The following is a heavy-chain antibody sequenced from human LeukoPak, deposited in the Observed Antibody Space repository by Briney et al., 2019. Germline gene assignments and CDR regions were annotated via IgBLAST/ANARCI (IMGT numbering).Heavy chain of an antibody. Sequence: ASVKVSCKASGGTFISYAISWVRQAPGQGLEWMGGIIPIFGTANYAQKFQGRVTITTDESTSTAYMELSSLRSEDTAVYYCARDGGQYSNPHRYNWFDPWGQGTLVTVSS. CDR1: GGTFISYA. D-gene: IGHD6-6*01. V-gene: IGHV1-69*05. CDR2: IIPIFGTA. J-gene: IGHJ5*02. CDR3: ARDGGQYSNPHRYNWFDP.